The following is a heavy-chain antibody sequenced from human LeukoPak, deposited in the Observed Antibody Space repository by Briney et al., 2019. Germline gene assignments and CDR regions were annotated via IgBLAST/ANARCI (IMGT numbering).Heavy chain of an antibody. CDR3: ACSWSNDAFDI. Sequence: SGTLSLTCDVSGGSISSSNWWIWVRQSPGKGLEWIGEMYHGGRTSYHPSLKSRVTISVDKSKNQFSLKLTSATAADTAVYYCACSWSNDAFDIWGQGTMVTVSS. D-gene: IGHD2-15*01. V-gene: IGHV4-4*02. CDR2: MYHGGRT. J-gene: IGHJ3*02. CDR1: GGSISSSNW.